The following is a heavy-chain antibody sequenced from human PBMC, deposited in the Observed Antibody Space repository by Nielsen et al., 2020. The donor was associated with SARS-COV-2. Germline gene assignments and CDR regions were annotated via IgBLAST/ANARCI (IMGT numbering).Heavy chain of an antibody. D-gene: IGHD3-3*01. Sequence: PGKGLEWVSGISWNSGSIGYADSVKGRFTISRDNAKNSLYLQMNSLRAEDTALYYCAKDSRYDFWSGYLGNWFDPWGQGTLVTVSS. V-gene: IGHV3-9*01. J-gene: IGHJ5*02. CDR3: AKDSRYDFWSGYLGNWFDP. CDR2: ISWNSGSI.